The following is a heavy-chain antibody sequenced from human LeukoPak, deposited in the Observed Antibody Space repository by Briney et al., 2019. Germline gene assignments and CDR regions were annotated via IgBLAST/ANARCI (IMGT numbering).Heavy chain of an antibody. CDR3: ARDHQNGYYFY. CDR2: IKEDGSQK. Sequence: PGGSLRLSCAASGFTFSNYWMTWVRQAPGKGLEWVANIKEDGSQKYYVDSVKGRFTISRDNAKNSLYLPMSSLRAEDTAVYFCARDHQNGYYFYWGQGTVVTVSS. D-gene: IGHD3-22*01. CDR1: GFTFSNYW. V-gene: IGHV3-7*01. J-gene: IGHJ4*02.